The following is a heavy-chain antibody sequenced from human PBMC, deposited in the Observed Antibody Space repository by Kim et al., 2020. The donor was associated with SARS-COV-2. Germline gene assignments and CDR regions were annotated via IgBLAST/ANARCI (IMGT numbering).Heavy chain of an antibody. J-gene: IGHJ4*02. CDR2: ITFDGDNI. CDR3: ANGLTMVWFDF. D-gene: IGHD3-10*01. V-gene: IGHV3-30*04. Sequence: GGSLRLSCAASGFTFGGHAMHWVRQAPGKGLEWVAVITFDGDNIYYADSVKGRFTISRDNSRNTLYLQMDSLRANDTAVYYCANGLTMVWFDFWGQGIPVTVSS. CDR1: GFTFGGHA.